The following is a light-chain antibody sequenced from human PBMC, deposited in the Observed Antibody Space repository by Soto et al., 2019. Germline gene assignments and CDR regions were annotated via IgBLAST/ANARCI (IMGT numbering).Light chain of an antibody. J-gene: IGKJ1*01. CDR3: LQDNKYPGT. CDR2: AAS. CDR1: QGVRSN. V-gene: IGKV1-17*01. Sequence: DIQMTQSPSSLSASVGDRVTITFRASQGVRSNLGWYQQRPGKAPKRLIYAASRLQSGVPSRFSGSGSGTEFTLTISSLQPEDFETYYCLQDNKYPGTFGQGTKVDIK.